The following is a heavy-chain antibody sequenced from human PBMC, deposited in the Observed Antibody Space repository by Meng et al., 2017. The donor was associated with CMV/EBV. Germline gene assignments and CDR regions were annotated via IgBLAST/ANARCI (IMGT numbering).Heavy chain of an antibody. J-gene: IGHJ4*02. Sequence: GGSLRLSCAASGFTFSSYGMHWVRQAPGKGLEWVAVIWYDGSNKYYADSVKGRFTISRDNSKNTLYLQMNSLRAEDTAVYYCAKCFQDITIFGVKKYYFDYWGQGTLVTVSS. CDR1: GFTFSSYG. CDR3: AKCFQDITIFGVKKYYFDY. V-gene: IGHV3-33*06. CDR2: IWYDGSNK. D-gene: IGHD3-3*01.